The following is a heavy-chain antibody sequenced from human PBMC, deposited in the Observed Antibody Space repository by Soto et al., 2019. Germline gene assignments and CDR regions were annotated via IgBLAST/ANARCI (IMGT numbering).Heavy chain of an antibody. V-gene: IGHV4-34*01. CDR2: INHIGST. CDR1: GGSFGGSY. Sequence: LSLTFAVYGGSFGGSYWSWIRQPPWKVLEWVGEINHIGSTNYNPSLKSRVTISVDTSKNQFSLKLSSVTAADTAVYYCAREPKGGYCSSTSCYTWGFVFDYGMDGWGQGSXVTVSS. D-gene: IGHD2-2*02. J-gene: IGHJ6*02. CDR3: AREPKGGYCSSTSCYTWGFVFDYGMDG.